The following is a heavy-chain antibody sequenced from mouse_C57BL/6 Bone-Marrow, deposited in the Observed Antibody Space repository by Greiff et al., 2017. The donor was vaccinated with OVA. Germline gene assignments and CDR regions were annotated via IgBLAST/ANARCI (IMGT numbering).Heavy chain of an antibody. V-gene: IGHV5-4*01. CDR2: ISDGGSYT. CDR1: GFTFSSYA. J-gene: IGHJ3*01. CDR3: ARDYYGSSWFAY. D-gene: IGHD1-1*01. Sequence: EVNLVESGGGLVKPGGSLKLSCAASGFTFSSYAMSWVRQTPEKRLEWVATISDGGSYTYYPDNVKGRFTISRDNAKNNLYLQMSHLKSEDTAMYYCARDYYGSSWFAYWGQGTLVTVSA.